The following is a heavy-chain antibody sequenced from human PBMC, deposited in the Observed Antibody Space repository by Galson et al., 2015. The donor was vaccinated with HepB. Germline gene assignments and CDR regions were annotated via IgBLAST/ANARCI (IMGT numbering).Heavy chain of an antibody. V-gene: IGHV3-33*08. CDR3: ARGVRGCSSTSCYQPLDY. D-gene: IGHD2-2*01. J-gene: IGHJ4*02. Sequence: SLRLSCAASGFTFSSYGMHWVRQAPGKGLEWVAVIWYDGSNKYYADSVKGRFTISRDNSKNTLYLQMNSLRAEDTAVYYCARGVRGCSSTSCYQPLDYWGQGTLVTVSS. CDR1: GFTFSSYG. CDR2: IWYDGSNK.